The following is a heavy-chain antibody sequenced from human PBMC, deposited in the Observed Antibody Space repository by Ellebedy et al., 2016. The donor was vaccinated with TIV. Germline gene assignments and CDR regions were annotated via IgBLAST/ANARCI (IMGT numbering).Heavy chain of an antibody. D-gene: IGHD5-18*01. V-gene: IGHV3-30-3*01. CDR3: ARDGYTAMVYYFDY. CDR2: ISYDGSYK. CDR1: GFTFSSYA. J-gene: IGHJ4*02. Sequence: GGSLRLXCAASGFTFSSYAMHWVRQAPGKGLEWVAVISYDGSYKYYADSVKGRFTISRDNSKNTLYLQMNSLRAEDTAVYYCARDGYTAMVYYFDYWGQGTLVTVSS.